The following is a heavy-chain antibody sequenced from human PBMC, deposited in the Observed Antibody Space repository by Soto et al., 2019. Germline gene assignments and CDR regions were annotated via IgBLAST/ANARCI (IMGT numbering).Heavy chain of an antibody. CDR1: GFTFSSYA. CDR2: ISYDGSNK. V-gene: IGHV3-30-3*01. CDR3: ESAMVREGISY. J-gene: IGHJ4*02. D-gene: IGHD3-10*01. Sequence: QVQLVESGGGVVQPGRSLRLSCAASGFTFSSYAMHWVRQAPGKGLEWVAVISYDGSNKYYADSVKGRFTISRDNSKNTLYLQMNSLRAEDTAVYYCESAMVREGISYWGQGTLVTVSS.